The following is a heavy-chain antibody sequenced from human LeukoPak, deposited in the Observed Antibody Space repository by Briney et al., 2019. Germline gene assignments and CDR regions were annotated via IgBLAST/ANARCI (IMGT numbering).Heavy chain of an antibody. J-gene: IGHJ6*03. CDR2: IKEDGSEK. D-gene: IGHD3-22*01. V-gene: IGHV3-7*01. CDR3: ARCQGTRGYYVGFYYYMDV. Sequence: GGPLRLSCAASGFTFSSYWMSWVRQAPGKGLEWVANIKEDGSEKYYVDSVKGRFTISRDNAKNSLYLQMNSLRAEDTAVYYCARCQGTRGYYVGFYYYMDVWGKGTTVTVSS. CDR1: GFTFSSYW.